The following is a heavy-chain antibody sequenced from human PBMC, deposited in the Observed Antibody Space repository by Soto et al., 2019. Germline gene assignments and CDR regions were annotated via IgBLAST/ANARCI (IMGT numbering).Heavy chain of an antibody. V-gene: IGHV3-30*18. CDR1: GFTFSSYG. D-gene: IGHD3-16*01. Sequence: GGSLRLSCAASGFTFSSYGMHWVRQAPGKGLEWVAVISYDGSNKYYADSVKGRFTISRDNSKNKLYLQMNSLRAEDTAVYYCAKEGVWGSPRLHGMDVWGQGTTVTVSS. J-gene: IGHJ6*02. CDR2: ISYDGSNK. CDR3: AKEGVWGSPRLHGMDV.